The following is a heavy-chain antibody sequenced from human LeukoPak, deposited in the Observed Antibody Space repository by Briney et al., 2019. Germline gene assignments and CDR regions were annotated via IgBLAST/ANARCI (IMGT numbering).Heavy chain of an antibody. CDR1: GGSISSGGYY. CDR3: AREAGLGLYYYYGMDV. V-gene: IGHV4-31*03. Sequence: PSQTLSLTCTVSGGSISSGGYYWSWIRQHPGKGLEWIGYIYYSGSTYYNPSLKSRVTISVDTSKNQFSLKLSSVTAADTAVYYCAREAGLGLYYYYGMDVWGQGTTVTVSS. CDR2: IYYSGST. D-gene: IGHD3-16*01. J-gene: IGHJ6*02.